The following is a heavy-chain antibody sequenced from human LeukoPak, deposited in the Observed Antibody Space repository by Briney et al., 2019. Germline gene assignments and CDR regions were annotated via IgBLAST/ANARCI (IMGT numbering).Heavy chain of an antibody. CDR3: ARLPPNRQYYFGC. D-gene: IGHD2-8*01. Sequence: GESLKISCKGSGYSFNNYWIGWVRQMPGKGLEWMGIIFPGDSDTRYSPSFQGQVTISADKSITTAYLQWSSLKASDAAIYYCARLPPNRQYYFGCWGQGTLVTVSS. J-gene: IGHJ4*02. CDR2: IFPGDSDT. V-gene: IGHV5-51*01. CDR1: GYSFNNYW.